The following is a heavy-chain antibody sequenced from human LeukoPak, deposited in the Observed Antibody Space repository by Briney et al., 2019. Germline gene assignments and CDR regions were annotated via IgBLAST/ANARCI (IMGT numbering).Heavy chain of an antibody. J-gene: IGHJ4*02. V-gene: IGHV4-39*01. Sequence: SETLSLTCTVSGGSISSSSYYWGWIRQPPGKGLEWIGSIYYSGSTYYNPSLKSRVTISVDTSKNQFSLKLSSVTAADTAVYYCARLSRYCSSTSCYRGFDYWGQGTLVTVSS. CDR2: IYYSGST. CDR1: GGSISSSSYY. D-gene: IGHD2-2*01. CDR3: ARLSRYCSSTSCYRGFDY.